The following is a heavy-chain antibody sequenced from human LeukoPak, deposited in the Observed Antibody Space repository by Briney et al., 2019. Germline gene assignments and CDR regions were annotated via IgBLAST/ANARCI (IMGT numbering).Heavy chain of an antibody. CDR3: ARSRAVAYYYYYYMDV. Sequence: NHSETLSLTCTVSGGSISSYYWSWVRQPPGKGLEWIGFVYYTGSTNYSPSLKSRVTISVDTSKNQFSLKLSSVTAADTAVYYCARSRAVAYYYYYYMDVWGKGTTVTVSS. J-gene: IGHJ6*03. D-gene: IGHD6-19*01. CDR2: VYYTGST. CDR1: GGSISSYY. V-gene: IGHV4-59*12.